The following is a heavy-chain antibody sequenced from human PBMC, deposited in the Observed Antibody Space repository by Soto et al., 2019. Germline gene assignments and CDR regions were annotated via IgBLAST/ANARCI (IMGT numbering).Heavy chain of an antibody. V-gene: IGHV3-30*18. D-gene: IGHD4-4*01. Sequence: GGSLRLSCAASGFIFSAYGMHWVRQAPGKGLEWVAVISYDGNNQYYADSVKGRFTISRDNSKNTLYPQINSLRAEDTAVYFCAKDEDYRGYYYNALDVWGQGTTVTVSS. CDR2: ISYDGNNQ. J-gene: IGHJ6*02. CDR1: GFIFSAYG. CDR3: AKDEDYRGYYYNALDV.